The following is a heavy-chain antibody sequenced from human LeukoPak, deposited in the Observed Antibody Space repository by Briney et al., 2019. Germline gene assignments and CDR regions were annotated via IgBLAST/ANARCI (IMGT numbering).Heavy chain of an antibody. CDR3: AKDRWRDGSSSFDN. V-gene: IGHV1-18*01. Sequence: GASVKVSCKASGYTFSSYSINWVRQAPGQGLEWMGCISTYNGNTNYAQKLQGRVTMTTDTSTSTAYMELRSLRSDDTAVYYCAKDRWRDGSSSFDNWGQGTLVTVSS. J-gene: IGHJ4*02. CDR2: ISTYNGNT. CDR1: GYTFSSYS. D-gene: IGHD6-6*01.